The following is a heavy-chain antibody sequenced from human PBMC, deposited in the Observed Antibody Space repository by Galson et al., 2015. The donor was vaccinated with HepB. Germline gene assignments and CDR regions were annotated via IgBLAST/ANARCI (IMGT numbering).Heavy chain of an antibody. Sequence: SEPLSLTCTVSGGSISSSSYYWGWIRQPPGKGLEWIGSIYYSGSTYYNPSLKSRVTISVDTSKNQFSLKLSSVTAADTAVYYCARGRAVADPWGQGTLVTVSS. D-gene: IGHD6-19*01. CDR3: ARGRAVADP. J-gene: IGHJ5*02. CDR1: GGSISSSSYY. CDR2: IYYSGST. V-gene: IGHV4-39*07.